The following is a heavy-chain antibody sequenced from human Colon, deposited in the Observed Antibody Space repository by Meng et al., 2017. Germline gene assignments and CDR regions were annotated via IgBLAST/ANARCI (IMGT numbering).Heavy chain of an antibody. CDR1: GFAVFTNY. Sequence: EVQLVETGGGLIQPGGSLRLSFAASGFAVFTNYMSWVRQAPGKGLEWVAVLYAGGNTYYADSVKGRFTISRDNSKNTLYLQMNSLKVEDTAVYYCARDWVAVTDWGQGTLVTVFS. CDR3: ARDWVAVTD. D-gene: IGHD6-19*01. V-gene: IGHV3-53*02. CDR2: LYAGGNT. J-gene: IGHJ4*02.